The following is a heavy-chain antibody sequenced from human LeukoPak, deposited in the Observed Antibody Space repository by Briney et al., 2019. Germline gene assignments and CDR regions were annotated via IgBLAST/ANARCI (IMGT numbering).Heavy chain of an antibody. V-gene: IGHV4-59*01. CDR3: ARTLVFDY. J-gene: IGHJ4*02. D-gene: IGHD3-10*01. CDR2: IYYSGST. Sequence: SETLSLTCTVSGGSISSYYWSWIRQPPGKGLEWIGYIYYSGSTNYNPSLKSRVTISVDTSKNQFSLKLSSVTAADTAVHYCARTLVFDYWGQGTLVTVSS. CDR1: GGSISSYY.